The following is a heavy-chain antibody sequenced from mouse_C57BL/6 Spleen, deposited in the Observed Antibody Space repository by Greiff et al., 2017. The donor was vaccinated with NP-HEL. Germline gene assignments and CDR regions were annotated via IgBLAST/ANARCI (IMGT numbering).Heavy chain of an antibody. Sequence: QVQLQQPGAELVRPGTSVKLSCKASGYTFTSYWMHWVKQRPGQGLEWIGVIDPSDSYTNYNQKFKGKATWTVDTSSSTAYMQLSSLTSEDSAVYYCARSRRGLFVFDYWGQGTTLTVSS. CDR1: GYTFTSYW. CDR3: ARSRRGLFVFDY. V-gene: IGHV1-59*01. J-gene: IGHJ2*01. CDR2: IDPSDSYT. D-gene: IGHD3-1*01.